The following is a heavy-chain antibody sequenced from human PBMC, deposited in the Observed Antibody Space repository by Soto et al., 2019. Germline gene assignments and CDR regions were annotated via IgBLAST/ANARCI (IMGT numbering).Heavy chain of an antibody. CDR2: IIPIFGTA. CDR1: GGTFSSYA. D-gene: IGHD2-21*02. Sequence: QVQLVQSGAEVKKPGSSVKVSCKASGGTFSSYAISWVRQAPGQGLEWMGGIIPIFGTANYAQKFQGRVTITADESTSTAEMELSSLRSEDTAVYYCAVHIVVVTASHYYYYYYGMDVWGQGTTVTVSS. J-gene: IGHJ6*02. CDR3: AVHIVVVTASHYYYYYYGMDV. V-gene: IGHV1-69*01.